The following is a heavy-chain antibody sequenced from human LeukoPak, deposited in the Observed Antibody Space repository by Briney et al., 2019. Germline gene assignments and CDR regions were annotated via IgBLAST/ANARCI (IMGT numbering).Heavy chain of an antibody. CDR2: ISSTGGTT. V-gene: IGHV3-21*01. Sequence: GGSLRLSCAASGITFSSYGMSWVRQAPGKGLEWVSSISSTGGTTYYADSVRGRFTISRDNAKNSLYLQMNSLRAEDTAVYYCARDDKIYDILTGYYYYALDIWGQGTMLTVSS. D-gene: IGHD3-9*01. CDR3: ARDDKIYDILTGYYYYALDI. CDR1: GITFSSYG. J-gene: IGHJ3*02.